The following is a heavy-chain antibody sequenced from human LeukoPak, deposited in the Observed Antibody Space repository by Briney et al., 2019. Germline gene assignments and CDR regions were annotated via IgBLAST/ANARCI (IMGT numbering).Heavy chain of an antibody. J-gene: IGHJ3*02. CDR2: ISSSSSYI. CDR3: ARDMDAVLRYFDWSKGLTDAFDI. Sequence: PGGSLRLSCAASGFTFSNYSMNWVRQAPGKGLEWVSSISSSSSYIYYADSVKGRFTISRDNAKNSLYLQMNSLRAEDTAVYYCARDMDAVLRYFDWSKGLTDAFDIWGQGTMVTVSS. V-gene: IGHV3-21*01. CDR1: GFTFSNYS. D-gene: IGHD3-9*01.